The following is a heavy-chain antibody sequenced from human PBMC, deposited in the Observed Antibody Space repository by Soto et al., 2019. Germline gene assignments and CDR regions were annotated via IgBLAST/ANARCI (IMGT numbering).Heavy chain of an antibody. Sequence: SETLSLTCTVSGGSISSYYWSWIRQPPGKGLEWIGYIYYSGSTNYNPSLKSRVTISVDTSKNQFSLKLSSVTAADTAVYYCARGAWIQRYFAYWGQGTLVPVP. J-gene: IGHJ4*02. CDR2: IYYSGST. D-gene: IGHD5-18*01. V-gene: IGHV4-59*01. CDR1: GGSISSYY. CDR3: ARGAWIQRYFAY.